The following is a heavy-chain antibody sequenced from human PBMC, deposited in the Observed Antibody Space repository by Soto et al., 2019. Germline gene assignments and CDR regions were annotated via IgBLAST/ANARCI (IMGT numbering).Heavy chain of an antibody. CDR1: GFTVSSNH. D-gene: IGHD5-18*01. V-gene: IGHV3-53*01. Sequence: VQLVESGGGLIQPGGSLRLSCAASGFTVSSNHMTWVRQAPGRGPEWVSTIYYGGNKYYADSVKGRFTISRDNSKNMLYLQMNSLRAEDTAVYDCARGVETAKVGYWGQGTLVTVSS. CDR3: ARGVETAKVGY. J-gene: IGHJ4*02. CDR2: IYYGGNK.